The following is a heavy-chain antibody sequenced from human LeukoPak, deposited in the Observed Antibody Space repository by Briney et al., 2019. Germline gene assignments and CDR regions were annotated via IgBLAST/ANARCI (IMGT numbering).Heavy chain of an antibody. CDR2: SYYSGTT. CDR1: GGSISSFH. J-gene: IGHJ3*02. Sequence: SETLSLTCSVSGGSISSFHWSWIRQSPGKGLQWLGYSYYSGTTNYNPSLKGRVTISVDASKNRFSLQLRSVTAADTAIYYCARDSSVQLGAFDIWGQGTMVTVSS. V-gene: IGHV4-59*01. CDR3: ARDSSVQLGAFDI. D-gene: IGHD3-22*01.